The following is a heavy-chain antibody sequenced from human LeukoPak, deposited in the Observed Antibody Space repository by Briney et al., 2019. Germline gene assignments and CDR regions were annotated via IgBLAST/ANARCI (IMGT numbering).Heavy chain of an antibody. J-gene: IGHJ6*03. CDR1: GFTFSSYW. CDR3: AIDLTYDFWSGYYSGYYYMDV. V-gene: IGHV3-7*01. D-gene: IGHD3-3*01. Sequence: GGSLRLSCAASGFTFSSYWMSWVRQAPGKGLEWVANIKQDGSEKYYVDSVKGRFTISRDNAKNSLYLQMNSLRAEDAAVYYCAIDLTYDFWSGYYSGYYYMDVWGKGTAVTVSS. CDR2: IKQDGSEK.